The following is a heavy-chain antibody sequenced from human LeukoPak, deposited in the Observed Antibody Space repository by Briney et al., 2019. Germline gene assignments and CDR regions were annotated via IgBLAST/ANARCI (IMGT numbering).Heavy chain of an antibody. V-gene: IGHV3-53*01. J-gene: IGHJ3*02. D-gene: IGHD6-19*01. CDR1: GFTVSSNY. CDR2: IYCGGST. Sequence: PRGSLRLSCAASGFTVSSNYMSWVRQAPGKGLEWVAVIYCGGSTYCADFVKGRFTISRDNSKNTLFLQMNSLRAEDTAVFYCARSRLDAFDIWGQGTLVTVSS. CDR3: ARSRLDAFDI.